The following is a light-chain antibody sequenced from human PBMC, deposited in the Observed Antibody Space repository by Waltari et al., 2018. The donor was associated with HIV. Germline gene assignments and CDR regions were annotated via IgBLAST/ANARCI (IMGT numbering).Light chain of an antibody. CDR1: ALPNQY. V-gene: IGLV3-25*03. CDR2: KDS. J-gene: IGLJ1*01. CDR3: QSADSSGTYLYA. Sequence: SYELTQPPSVSVSPGQTARITCSGDALPNQYAYWYQQKPGQAPVLVIYKDSERPSGIPERFSGSSSATTVTYTIRRVQAEDEADYFCQSADSSGTYLYAFGTGTKVTVL.